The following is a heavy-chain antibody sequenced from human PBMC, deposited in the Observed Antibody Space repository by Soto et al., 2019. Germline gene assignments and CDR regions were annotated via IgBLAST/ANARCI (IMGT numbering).Heavy chain of an antibody. CDR3: ARGWWAHFDY. Sequence: EVQLVEYGGGLVQPGGSLRLSCAASGFTVSSNYMNWVRQAPGKGLEWVSVIYSGVSTYYADSVKGRFTISRDNSKNTLYLQMNTLRAEDTAVYYCARGWWAHFDYWGQGTLVTVSS. J-gene: IGHJ4*02. V-gene: IGHV3-66*01. CDR1: GFTVSSNY. CDR2: IYSGVST. D-gene: IGHD2-15*01.